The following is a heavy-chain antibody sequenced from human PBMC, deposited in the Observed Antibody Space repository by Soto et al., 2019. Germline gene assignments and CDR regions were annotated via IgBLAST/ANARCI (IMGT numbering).Heavy chain of an antibody. CDR2: IRSSSSYI. J-gene: IGHJ4*02. V-gene: IGHV3-21*01. D-gene: IGHD3-3*01. CDR1: GFTFSSYS. CDR3: VYGVVFDY. Sequence: EVQLVESGGGLVKPGGSLRLSCAASGFTFSSYSMNWVRQAPGKRLEWVSSIRSSSSYIYYADAVKGRFTISRDNAKNSLYLQMNSLRAEDTAVYYCVYGVVFDYWGQGTLVTVS.